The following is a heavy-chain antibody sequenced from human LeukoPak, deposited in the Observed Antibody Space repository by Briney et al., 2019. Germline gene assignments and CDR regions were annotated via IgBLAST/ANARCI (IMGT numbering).Heavy chain of an antibody. CDR1: GGSISSYY. J-gene: IGHJ1*01. CDR2: IYYSGST. Sequence: PPETLSLTCTVSGGSISSYYWSWIRQPPGKGLEWIGYIYYSGSTNYNPSLKSRVTISVDTSKNQFSLKLSSVTAADTAVYYCASQPLSIAAAVSWGQGTLVTVSS. D-gene: IGHD6-13*01. CDR3: ASQPLSIAAAVS. V-gene: IGHV4-59*08.